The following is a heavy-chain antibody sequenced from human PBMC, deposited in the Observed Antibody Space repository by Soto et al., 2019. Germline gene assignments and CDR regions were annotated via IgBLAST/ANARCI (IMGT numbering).Heavy chain of an antibody. CDR3: ARVPTMIAEVPFDP. CDR2: IYYSGST. V-gene: IGHV4-59*12. D-gene: IGHD3-22*01. Sequence: SETLSLTCTVSGGSLSAYYWSWIRQPPGKGLEWIGYIYYSGSTNYNPSLKSRVSMSIDRSGNQFSLRLSSVTAADTAIYYCARVPTMIAEVPFDPRGQGTLVTVSS. J-gene: IGHJ5*02. CDR1: GGSLSAYY.